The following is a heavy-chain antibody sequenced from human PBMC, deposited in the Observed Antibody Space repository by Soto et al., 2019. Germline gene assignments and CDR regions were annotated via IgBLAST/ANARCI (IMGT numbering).Heavy chain of an antibody. CDR3: AGGSLYYDFGSGRANMDV. Sequence: ASVKVSCKASGYTFTGYYMHWVRQAPGQGLEWMGWINPNSGGTNYAQKFQGWVTMTRDTSISTAYMELSRLRSDDTAVYYCAGGSLYYDFGSGRANMDVWGKGTTATVSS. J-gene: IGHJ6*03. V-gene: IGHV1-2*04. CDR1: GYTFTGYY. CDR2: INPNSGGT. D-gene: IGHD3-3*01.